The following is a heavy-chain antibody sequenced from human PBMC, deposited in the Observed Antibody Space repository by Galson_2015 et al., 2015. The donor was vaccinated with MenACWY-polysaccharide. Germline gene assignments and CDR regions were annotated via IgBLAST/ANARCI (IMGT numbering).Heavy chain of an antibody. J-gene: IGHJ4*02. V-gene: IGHV3-49*04. CDR2: IRTRAHGGTA. CDR3: TRSLRQWLGNWGYLDY. CDR1: GFTFGDHA. D-gene: IGHD6-19*01. Sequence: SLRLSCAASGFTFGDHALTWVRQAPGKGLEWVGFIRTRAHGGTAEYAASVRGRFTISRDDSKSIAYLQMNSLKTEDTAVYYCTRSLRQWLGNWGYLDYWGQGTLVTVSS.